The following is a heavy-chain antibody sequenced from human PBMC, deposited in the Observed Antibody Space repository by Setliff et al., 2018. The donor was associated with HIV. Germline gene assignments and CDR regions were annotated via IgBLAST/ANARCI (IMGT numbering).Heavy chain of an antibody. D-gene: IGHD1-1*01. J-gene: IGHJ4*02. CDR2: ISSSRSYT. CDR1: GFTFSDHY. Sequence: GGSLRLSCAASGFTFSDHYMSWIRQTPGKGLEWISFISSSRSYTKYADSVKGRFTVSRDNAKKSLYLQMNSLRADDTAVYYCAREGGRTGIDYWGQGTLVTV. CDR3: AREGGRTGIDY. V-gene: IGHV3-11*05.